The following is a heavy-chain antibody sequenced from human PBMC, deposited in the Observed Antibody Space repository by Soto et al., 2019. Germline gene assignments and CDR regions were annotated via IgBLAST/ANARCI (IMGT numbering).Heavy chain of an antibody. V-gene: IGHV3-66*01. CDR3: AGHDWFDP. CDR1: GFTVSNNY. Sequence: GGSLRLSCAASGFTVSNNYMSWVRQAPGKGLEWVSVMYSGGNTYYADSVKGRFTISRDISKNTLYLQMNSLRVEDTAVYYCAGHDWFDPWGQGTLVTVSS. J-gene: IGHJ5*01. CDR2: MYSGGNT.